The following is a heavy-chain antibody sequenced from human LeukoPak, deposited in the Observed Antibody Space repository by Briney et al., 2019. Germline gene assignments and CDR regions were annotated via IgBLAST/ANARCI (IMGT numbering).Heavy chain of an antibody. CDR1: GYTFTSYG. CDR3: ARAITMVRGTIYYYYYYYMDV. J-gene: IGHJ6*03. CDR2: ISAYNGNT. V-gene: IGHV1-18*01. D-gene: IGHD3-10*01. Sequence: GASVKVSCKASGYTFTSYGISWVRQAPGQGLEWMGWISAYNGNTNYAQKLQGRVTMTTDTSTSTAYMELRSLRSDDTAVYYCARAITMVRGTIYYYYYYYMDVRGKGTTVTISS.